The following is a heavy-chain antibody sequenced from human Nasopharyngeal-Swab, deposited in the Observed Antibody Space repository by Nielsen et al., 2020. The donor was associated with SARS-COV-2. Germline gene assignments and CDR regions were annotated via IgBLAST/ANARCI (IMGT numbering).Heavy chain of an antibody. Sequence: GGSLRLSCAASRFTFSRYEMNWVRQAPGKGLEWLSYISSICSTTYYADSVKDRFTISRDNAKNSLYLQMNGLRAEDTAVYYCSTSPFITVMERALDHWGQGTLVTVSS. CDR2: ISSICSTT. CDR3: STSPFITVMERALDH. CDR1: RFTFSRYE. J-gene: IGHJ4*02. V-gene: IGHV3-48*03. D-gene: IGHD1-1*01.